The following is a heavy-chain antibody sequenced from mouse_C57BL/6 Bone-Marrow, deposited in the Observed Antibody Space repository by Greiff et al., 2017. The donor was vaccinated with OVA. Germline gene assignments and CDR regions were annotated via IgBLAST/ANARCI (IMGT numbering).Heavy chain of an antibody. CDR3: ARDQGRIFDY. Sequence: EVMLVESEGGLVQPGSSMKLSCTASGFTFSDYYMAWVRQVPEKGLEWVANINYDGSSTYYLDSLKSRFIISRDNAKNILYLQMSSLKSEDTATYYCARDQGRIFDYWGQGTTLTVSS. J-gene: IGHJ2*01. V-gene: IGHV5-16*01. CDR1: GFTFSDYY. CDR2: INYDGSST. D-gene: IGHD3-2*02.